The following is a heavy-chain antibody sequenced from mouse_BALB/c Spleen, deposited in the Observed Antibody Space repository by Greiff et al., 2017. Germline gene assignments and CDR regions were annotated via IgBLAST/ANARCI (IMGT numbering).Heavy chain of an antibody. V-gene: IGHV5-9-4*01. CDR3: AREGMRGYFDD. Sequence: DVHLVESGGGLVKPGGSLKLSCAASGFTFSSYAMSWVRQSPEKRLEWVAEISSGGSYTYYPDTVTGRFTISRDNAKNTLYLEMSSLRSEDTAMYYCAREGMRGYFDDWGQGTTLTVSS. J-gene: IGHJ2*01. CDR1: GFTFSSYA. CDR2: ISSGGSYT.